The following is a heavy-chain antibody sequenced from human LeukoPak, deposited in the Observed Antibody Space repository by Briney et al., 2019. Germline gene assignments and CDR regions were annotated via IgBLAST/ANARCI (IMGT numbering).Heavy chain of an antibody. D-gene: IGHD3-9*01. CDR3: ARTTLRHFDWSPDAFDI. CDR2: IYTSGST. V-gene: IGHV4-4*07. CDR1: GGSISSYH. Sequence: SETLSLTCTVSGGSISSYHWSRIRQPAGKGLEWIGRIYTSGSTNYNPSLKSRVTMSVDTSKNQFSLKMSSVTAADTAVYYCARTTLRHFDWSPDAFDIWGQGTMVTVSS. J-gene: IGHJ3*02.